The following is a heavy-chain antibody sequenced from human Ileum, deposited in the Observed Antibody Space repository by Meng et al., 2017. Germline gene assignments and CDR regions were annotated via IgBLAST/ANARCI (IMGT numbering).Heavy chain of an antibody. V-gene: IGHV1-18*01. CDR3: AKDNWLSGSYPTLDY. CDR1: GYTFTSYG. D-gene: IGHD3-16*02. J-gene: IGHJ4*01. CDR2: ISPYNGNT. Sequence: ASVKVSCKPSGYTFTSYGISWVRQAPGQGPEWMGWISPYNGNTHYSQRLQGRVTVTTDTSTRTVYMELRSLKSDDTAVYYCAKDNWLSGSYPTLDYWGQGTLVTVSS.